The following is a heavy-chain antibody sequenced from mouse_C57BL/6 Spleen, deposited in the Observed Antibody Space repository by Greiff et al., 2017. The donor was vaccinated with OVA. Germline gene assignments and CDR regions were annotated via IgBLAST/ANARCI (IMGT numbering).Heavy chain of an antibody. J-gene: IGHJ2*01. CDR3: ARQRGGPTTDYFDY. CDR2: ISSGGSYT. D-gene: IGHD1-1*01. Sequence: VQLKESGGDLVKPGGSLKLSCAASGFTFSSYGMSWVRQTPDKRLEWVATISSGGSYTYYPDSVKGRFTISRDNAKNTLYLQMSSLKSEDTAMYYCARQRGGPTTDYFDYWGQGTTLTVSS. V-gene: IGHV5-6*01. CDR1: GFTFSSYG.